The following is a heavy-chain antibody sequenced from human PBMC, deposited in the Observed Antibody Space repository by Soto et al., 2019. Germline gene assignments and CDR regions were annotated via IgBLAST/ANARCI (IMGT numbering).Heavy chain of an antibody. CDR1: GGSISSSSYY. J-gene: IGHJ5*02. V-gene: IGHV4-39*01. CDR2: IYYSGST. D-gene: IGHD2-2*01. Sequence: SETLSLTCTVSGGSISSSSYYWGWIRQPPGKGLEWIGSIYYSGSTYYNPSLKSRVTISVDTSKNQFSLKLSSVTAADTAVYYCARQKDVVPAAIGWFDPWGQGTLVTVSS. CDR3: ARQKDVVPAAIGWFDP.